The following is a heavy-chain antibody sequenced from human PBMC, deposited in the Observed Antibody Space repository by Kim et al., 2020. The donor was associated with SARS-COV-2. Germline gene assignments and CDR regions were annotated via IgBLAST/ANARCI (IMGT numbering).Heavy chain of an antibody. V-gene: IGHV1-69*05. J-gene: IGHJ5*02. Sequence: SVKVSCKASGGTFNSYVINWVRQAPGRGLEWMGGLIPMFGTPTYALKFQGRVTITTDESTNTSYVELSSLRPEDTAVYYCARGNTIVRGVMIHHTWFDP. CDR1: GGTFNSYV. CDR2: LIPMFGTP. CDR3: ARGNTIVRGVMIHHTWFDP. D-gene: IGHD3-10*01.